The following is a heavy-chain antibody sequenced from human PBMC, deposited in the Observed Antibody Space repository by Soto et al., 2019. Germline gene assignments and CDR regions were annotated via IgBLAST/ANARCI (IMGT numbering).Heavy chain of an antibody. V-gene: IGHV4-34*01. J-gene: IGHJ6*03. CDR3: ARGFGGYCSGGSCYPLPYYYYYYYMDV. D-gene: IGHD2-15*01. CDR2: INHSGST. Sequence: QVQLQQWGAGLLKPSETLSLTCAVYGGSFSGYYWSWIRQPPGKGLEWIGEINHSGSTNYNPSLMSRVTISVDTSKNQFCLKLSSVTAADTAVYYCARGFGGYCSGGSCYPLPYYYYYYYMDVWGKGTTVTVSS. CDR1: GGSFSGYY.